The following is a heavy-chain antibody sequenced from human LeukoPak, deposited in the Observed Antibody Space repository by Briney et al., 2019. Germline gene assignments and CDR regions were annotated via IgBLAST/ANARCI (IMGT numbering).Heavy chain of an antibody. D-gene: IGHD5-18*01. CDR3: ARGYSFIDF. CDR2: ISSSSGTV. V-gene: IGHV3-48*01. J-gene: IGHJ4*02. CDR1: GFSLGSYS. Sequence: PGGSLRLSCAASGFSLGSYSMNWVRQAPGKGLEWISYISSSSGTVYYADSVKGRFTISRDNAKNSLFLQLNTLRVDDTAVHYCARGYSFIDFWGQGTLLTVSS.